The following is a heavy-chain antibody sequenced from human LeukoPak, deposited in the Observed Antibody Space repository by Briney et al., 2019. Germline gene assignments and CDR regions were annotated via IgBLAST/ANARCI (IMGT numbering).Heavy chain of an antibody. Sequence: ASVKVSCKASGYTFTRYYMHWVRPAPGQGLEWMGIINPSGGNTNYAQKFQGRVTMTRDMSTSTVYMELSGLRSEDTAVYYCARERSSGYNDAFDIWGQGTMVTVSS. V-gene: IGHV1-46*01. J-gene: IGHJ3*02. CDR2: INPSGGNT. D-gene: IGHD3-22*01. CDR3: ARERSSGYNDAFDI. CDR1: GYTFTRYY.